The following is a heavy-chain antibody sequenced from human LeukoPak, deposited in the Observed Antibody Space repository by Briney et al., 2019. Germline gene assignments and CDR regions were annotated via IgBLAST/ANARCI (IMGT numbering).Heavy chain of an antibody. J-gene: IGHJ4*02. CDR2: IWYDGSNK. Sequence: GGSLRLSCAASGFTFSSYGMHWVRQAPGKGLEWVAVIWYDGSNKYYADSVKGRFTISRDNSKNTLYLQMNSLRAEDTAVYYCAKGAYYSGSGNYLDYFDYWGQGTLVTVSS. V-gene: IGHV3-33*06. CDR1: GFTFSSYG. CDR3: AKGAYYSGSGNYLDYFDY. D-gene: IGHD3-10*01.